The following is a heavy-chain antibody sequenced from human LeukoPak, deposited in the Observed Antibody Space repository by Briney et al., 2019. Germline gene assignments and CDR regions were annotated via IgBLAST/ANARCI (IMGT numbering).Heavy chain of an antibody. Sequence: ASVKVSCKASGYTFTSYGISWVRQAPGQGLEWMGWISAYNGNTNYAQKLQGRVTMTTDTSTSTAYMELRSLRSDDTAVYYCARDAVSRYSSGWYNLGYWGQGTLVTVSS. CDR2: ISAYNGNT. CDR1: GYTFTSYG. CDR3: ARDAVSRYSSGWYNLGY. D-gene: IGHD6-19*01. J-gene: IGHJ4*02. V-gene: IGHV1-18*01.